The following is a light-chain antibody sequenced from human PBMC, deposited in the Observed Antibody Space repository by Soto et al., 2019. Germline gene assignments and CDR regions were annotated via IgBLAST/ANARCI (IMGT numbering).Light chain of an antibody. CDR2: DAS. V-gene: IGKV1-33*01. CDR3: QQYENLPT. CDR1: QNINNY. Sequence: DIHMTHSPSSLSSSVLDRLTITCRSSQNINNYLNWYQQKPGRAPKLLIYDASNLEAGVPSRFRGSGSGTDFTFTISRLQPEDIATYSCQQYENLPTFGQGTRLEIK. J-gene: IGKJ5*01.